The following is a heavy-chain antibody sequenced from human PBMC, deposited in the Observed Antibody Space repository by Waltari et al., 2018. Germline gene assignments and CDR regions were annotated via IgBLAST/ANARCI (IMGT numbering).Heavy chain of an antibody. D-gene: IGHD4-17*01. Sequence: QVQLVQSGAEVKKTGASVKVSCKASGSTFTSYDINWVRQANGQGREWMGWMNTNSGNTGYAQKFQGRVTITRNTSISTAYMELSSLRSEDTAVYYCARNYGDSGDYWGQGTLVTVSS. V-gene: IGHV1-8*03. J-gene: IGHJ4*02. CDR1: GSTFTSYD. CDR3: ARNYGDSGDY. CDR2: MNTNSGNT.